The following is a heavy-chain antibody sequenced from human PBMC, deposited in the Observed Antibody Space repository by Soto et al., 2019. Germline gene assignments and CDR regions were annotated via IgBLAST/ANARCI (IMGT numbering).Heavy chain of an antibody. V-gene: IGHV4-59*01. CDR2: IYYSGST. D-gene: IGHD5-12*01. J-gene: IGHJ4*02. Sequence: SETLSLTCTVSGGSISSYYWSWIRQPPGKGLEWIGYIYYSGSTNYNPSLKRRVTISVDTSKNQFSLKLSSVTAADTAVYYCARGRRWLQGGPFDYWGQGTLVTVSS. CDR3: ARGRRWLQGGPFDY. CDR1: GGSISSYY.